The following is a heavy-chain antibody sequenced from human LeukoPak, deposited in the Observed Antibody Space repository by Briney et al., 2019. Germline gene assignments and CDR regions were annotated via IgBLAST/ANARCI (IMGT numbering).Heavy chain of an antibody. Sequence: GRSLRLSCAASGFTFSSYGMHWVRQAPGKGLEWVAVIWYDGSNKYYADSVKGRFTISRDNSKNTLYLQMNSLRAEDTAVYYCARGRSAAARSVDYWGQGTLVTVSS. CDR1: GFTFSSYG. D-gene: IGHD2-2*01. CDR2: IWYDGSNK. J-gene: IGHJ4*02. V-gene: IGHV3-33*01. CDR3: ARGRSAAARSVDY.